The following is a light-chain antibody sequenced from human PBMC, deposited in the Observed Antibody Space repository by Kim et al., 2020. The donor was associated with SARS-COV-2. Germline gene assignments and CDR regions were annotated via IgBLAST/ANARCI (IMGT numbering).Light chain of an antibody. CDR1: NRDVGGYNY. Sequence: QSALTQPASVSGSPGQSITISCTGTNRDVGGYNYVSWYQQHPGKAPKLMIYDVNNRPSGVSNRFSGSKSGNTASLTISVLQAEDEADYYCNSYTGNSTVLFGGGTKVTVL. V-gene: IGLV2-14*03. CDR3: NSYTGNSTVL. J-gene: IGLJ2*01. CDR2: DVN.